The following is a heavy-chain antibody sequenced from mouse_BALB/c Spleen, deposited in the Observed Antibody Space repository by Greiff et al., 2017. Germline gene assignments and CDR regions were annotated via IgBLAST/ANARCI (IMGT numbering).Heavy chain of an antibody. CDR3: ARGSSGSAY. J-gene: IGHJ3*01. CDR2: IDPANGNT. V-gene: IGHV14-3*02. D-gene: IGHD3-1*01. CDR1: GFNIKDTY. Sequence: EVKVVESGAELVKPGASVKLSCTASGFNIKDTYMHWVKQRPEQGLEWIGRIDPANGNTKYDPKFQGKATITADTSSNTAYLQLSSLTSEDTAVYYCARGSSGSAYWGQGTLVTVSA.